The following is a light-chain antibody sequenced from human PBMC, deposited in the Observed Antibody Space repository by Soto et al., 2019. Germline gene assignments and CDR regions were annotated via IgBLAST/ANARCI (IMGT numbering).Light chain of an antibody. CDR3: SSYTTSSSYV. J-gene: IGLJ1*01. CDR2: DVY. Sequence: QSVLTQPASVSGSPGQSITISCTGTSSDVGGFNYVSWYQQHPGKAPKLLIFDVYSRPSGISNRFSGSKSGNTASLTISGLQAEDDADYYCSSYTTSSSYVFGAGTKLTVL. V-gene: IGLV2-14*01. CDR1: SSDVGGFNY.